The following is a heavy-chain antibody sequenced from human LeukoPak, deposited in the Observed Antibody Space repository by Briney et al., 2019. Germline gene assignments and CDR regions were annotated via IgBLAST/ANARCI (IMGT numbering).Heavy chain of an antibody. Sequence: PGGSLRLFCAASAFTFSSYALHWVRQAPGKGLEWVAVISYDGSNKYYADSVKGRFTISRDISKNTLFLQMSSLRGDDTAVYYCARESEAFDYWGQGTLVTVSS. CDR3: ARESEAFDY. J-gene: IGHJ4*02. CDR2: ISYDGSNK. CDR1: AFTFSSYA. V-gene: IGHV3-30-3*01.